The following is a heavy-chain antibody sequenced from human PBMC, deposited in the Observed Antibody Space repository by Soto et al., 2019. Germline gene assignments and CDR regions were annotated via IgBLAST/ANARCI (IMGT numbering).Heavy chain of an antibody. V-gene: IGHV1-8*01. CDR3: TSEDVATGLV. Sequence: ASVKVSCKASGYTFTHYDINWVRQATGQGLEWMGRMNPNTGNTGFAQKFQDRVTMTRNTSISTAYMELSSLRSEDTAIYYCTSEDVATGLVWGPGSLVTVSS. D-gene: IGHD5-12*01. CDR1: GYTFTHYD. CDR2: MNPNTGNT. J-gene: IGHJ4*02.